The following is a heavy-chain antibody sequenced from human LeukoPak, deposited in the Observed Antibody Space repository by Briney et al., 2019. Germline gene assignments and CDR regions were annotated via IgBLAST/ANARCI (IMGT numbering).Heavy chain of an antibody. J-gene: IGHJ4*02. CDR1: GGSFSGYY. CDR3: ATEVAGTIDY. CDR2: INHSGST. Sequence: PSETLSLTCAVYGGSFSGYYWSWIRQPPGKGLEWIGEINHSGSTNYNPSLKSRVTISVDTSKNQFSLKLSSVTAADTAVYYCATEVAGTIDYWGQGTLVTVSS. V-gene: IGHV4-34*01. D-gene: IGHD6-19*01.